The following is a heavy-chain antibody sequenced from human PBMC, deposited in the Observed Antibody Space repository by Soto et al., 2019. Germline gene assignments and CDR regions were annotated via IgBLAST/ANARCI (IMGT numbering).Heavy chain of an antibody. CDR1: GFTFSNNA. Sequence: PEGSLRLSCVGSGFTFSNNAMHWVRQAPGKGLEWVEFISYDASEIFYADSVKGRFTISRDNPKNTLFLHMNSPRADDTAVYYCAIARLGVSSRDXWGQGTSVPVSX. V-gene: IGHV3-30*03. CDR2: ISYDASEI. D-gene: IGHD7-27*01. CDR3: AIARLGVSSRDX. J-gene: IGHJ5*02.